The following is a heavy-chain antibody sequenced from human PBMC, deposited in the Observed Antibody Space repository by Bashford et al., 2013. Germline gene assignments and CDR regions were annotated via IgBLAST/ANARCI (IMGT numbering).Heavy chain of an antibody. CDR2: IYYSGST. V-gene: IGHV4-59*01. D-gene: IGHD3-16*01. J-gene: IGHJ3*02. CDR3: ARVGGGAAFDI. Sequence: SETLSLTCTVSGGSISSYYWSWIRQPPGKGLEWIGYIYYSGSTNYNPSLKSRVTISVDTSKNQFSLKLSSVTAADTAVYYCARVGGGAAFDIWGQGTMVTVSS. CDR1: GGSISSYY.